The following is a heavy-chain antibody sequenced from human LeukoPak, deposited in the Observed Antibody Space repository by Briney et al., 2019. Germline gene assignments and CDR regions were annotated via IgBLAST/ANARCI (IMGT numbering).Heavy chain of an antibody. CDR2: ISWNSGSI. D-gene: IGHD3-10*01. V-gene: IGHV3-9*01. J-gene: IGHJ6*02. CDR1: GFTFDDYA. Sequence: PGGSLRLSCAASGFTFDDYAMHWVRQAAGKGLEWVSGISWNSGSIGYADSVKGRFTISRDNAKNSLYLQMNSLRAADTALYYCAKDGDRNGMDVWGQGTTVTVSS. CDR3: AKDGDRNGMDV.